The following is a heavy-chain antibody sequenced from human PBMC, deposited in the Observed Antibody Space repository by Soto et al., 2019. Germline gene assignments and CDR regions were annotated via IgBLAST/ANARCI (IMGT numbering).Heavy chain of an antibody. CDR1: GFTFGSFA. CDR3: AKAPGSGWLFDY. CDR2: ISRSGGTT. Sequence: EVQLLESGGGLVQPGGSLRLSCAASGFTFGSFAMSWVRQAPGKGLEWVSGISRSGGTTYYADSVKGRFTISRDNSKHTLYLQVNSLRAEDTAVYYCAKAPGSGWLFDYWGQGTLVTVSS. J-gene: IGHJ4*02. D-gene: IGHD6-19*01. V-gene: IGHV3-23*01.